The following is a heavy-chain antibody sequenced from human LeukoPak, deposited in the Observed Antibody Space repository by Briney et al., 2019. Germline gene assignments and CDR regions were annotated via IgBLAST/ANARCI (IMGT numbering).Heavy chain of an antibody. D-gene: IGHD2-2*01. CDR1: GFTFSTYN. CDR3: ARPRYYAVDY. J-gene: IGHJ4*02. CDR2: ISSSGVTI. Sequence: GGSLRLSCAASGFTFSTYNMNWVRQAPGRGLEWVSYISSSGVTIYYADSVRGRFTISRDNTKNSLYLQMNSLRAEDTAVYYCARPRYYAVDYWGQGTLVTVSS. V-gene: IGHV3-48*04.